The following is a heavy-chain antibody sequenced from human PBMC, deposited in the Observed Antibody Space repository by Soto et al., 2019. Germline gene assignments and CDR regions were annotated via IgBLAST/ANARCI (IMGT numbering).Heavy chain of an antibody. CDR2: IYYSGST. J-gene: IGHJ4*02. V-gene: IGHV4-30-4*01. CDR1: GGAISSDDHY. CDR3: ARDRSNSPDFFDF. D-gene: IGHD6-6*01. Sequence: QVQLQESGPGLVTPSQTLSLTCTVSGGAISSDDHYWTWIRQPPGKGLEWIGYIYYSGSTNYNPSLQSRVTISMDTSKNHFSLKVNSVTAADTAVYYCARDRSNSPDFFDFWGQGTLVTVSS.